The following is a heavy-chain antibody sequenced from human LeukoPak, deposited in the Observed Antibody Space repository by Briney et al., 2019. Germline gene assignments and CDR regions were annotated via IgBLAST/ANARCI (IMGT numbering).Heavy chain of an antibody. V-gene: IGHV4-39*07. CDR3: ARIILPKFDY. J-gene: IGHJ4*02. CDR1: GGSISSRPYY. Sequence: PSETLSLTCTVSGGSISSRPYYWGWIRQPPGKGLEWIGNIYYTGSTYYNPSLKSRVTISVDTSKNQFSLKLSSVTAADTAVYYCARIILPKFDYWGQGTLVTVSS. CDR2: IYYTGST.